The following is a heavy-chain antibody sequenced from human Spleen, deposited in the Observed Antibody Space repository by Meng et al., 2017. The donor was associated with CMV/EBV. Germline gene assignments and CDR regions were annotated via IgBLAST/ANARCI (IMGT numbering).Heavy chain of an antibody. CDR3: ASDYGGNFDWVFDY. CDR1: GFTFSSYA. V-gene: IGHV3-48*04. Sequence: GESLKISCAASGFTFSSYAMSWVRQAPGKGLEWVSYISHYRNTIYTADSVKARFTISRDNTKNSLYLQMNSLIAEDTAVYYCASDYGGNFDWVFDYWGPGTLVTVSS. J-gene: IGHJ4*02. CDR2: ISHYRNTI. D-gene: IGHD4-23*01.